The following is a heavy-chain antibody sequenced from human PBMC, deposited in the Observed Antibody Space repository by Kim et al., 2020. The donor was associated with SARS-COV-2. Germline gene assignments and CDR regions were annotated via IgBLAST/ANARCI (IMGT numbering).Heavy chain of an antibody. Sequence: GGSPRLSCAASGFTFRTYYMHWVRQVPGKGLVWVSRIKGDGSRTDYAASVKGRFTISRDNPNNMLYLQMNSLRAEDTAVYYCARENWGPDYWGQGTLVTVSS. J-gene: IGHJ4*02. V-gene: IGHV3-74*01. CDR2: IKGDGSRT. CDR3: ARENWGPDY. D-gene: IGHD3-16*01. CDR1: GFTFRTYY.